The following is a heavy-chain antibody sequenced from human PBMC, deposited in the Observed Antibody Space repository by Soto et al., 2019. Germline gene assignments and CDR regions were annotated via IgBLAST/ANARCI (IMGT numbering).Heavy chain of an antibody. D-gene: IGHD6-6*01. V-gene: IGHV3-21*01. J-gene: IGHJ6*03. CDR2: ILSSGGSI. Sequence: GGSLRLSCAASGVTFSSFSFNWVRQAPGKGLEWVSFILSSGGSIYYADSVKGRFTISRDNAKNSLYLQMNSLKDEDTAVYYRVRDSGEQPVRRGFYYYYMDVWGKGTTVTVSS. CDR1: GVTFSSFS. CDR3: VRDSGEQPVRRGFYYYYMDV.